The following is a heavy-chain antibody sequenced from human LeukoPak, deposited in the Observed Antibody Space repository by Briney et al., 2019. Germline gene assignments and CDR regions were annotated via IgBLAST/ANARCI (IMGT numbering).Heavy chain of an antibody. CDR2: INHSGST. CDR3: ARGPYDSGWFYFDY. Sequence: SETLSLTCAVYGGSFSGYYWSWIRQPPGKGLEWIGEINHSGSTDYNPSLKSRVTISVDTSKNQFSLKLSSVTAADTAVYYCARGPYDSGWFYFDYWGQGTLVTVSS. J-gene: IGHJ4*02. V-gene: IGHV4-34*01. CDR1: GGSFSGYY. D-gene: IGHD6-19*01.